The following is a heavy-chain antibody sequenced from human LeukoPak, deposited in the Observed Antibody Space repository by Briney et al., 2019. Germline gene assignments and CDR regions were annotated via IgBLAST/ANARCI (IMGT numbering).Heavy chain of an antibody. D-gene: IGHD6-6*01. Sequence: PGGSLRLSCAASGFTFSDYYMSWVRQAPGEGLEWVSYISSSSSYTNYADSVKGRFTISRDNAKNSLYLQMNSLRAEDTAVYYCARVGIAARLGVDYWGQGTLVTVSS. V-gene: IGHV3-11*06. J-gene: IGHJ4*02. CDR1: GFTFSDYY. CDR2: ISSSSSYT. CDR3: ARVGIAARLGVDY.